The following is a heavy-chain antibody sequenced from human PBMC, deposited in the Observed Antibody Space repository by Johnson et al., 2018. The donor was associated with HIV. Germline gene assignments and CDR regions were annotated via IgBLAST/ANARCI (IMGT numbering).Heavy chain of an antibody. Sequence: VQLVESGGGLVQPGGSLRLSCAAPGFTVSSNYMSWVRQAPGKGLEWVSVIYSGGSTYYADSVKGRFTISRDNSKNTLYLQMNSLRAEDTAVYYCARDPGRDCRGGSCYVEDAFDIWGQGTMVTVSS. J-gene: IGHJ3*02. V-gene: IGHV3-66*01. CDR2: IYSGGST. CDR3: ARDPGRDCRGGSCYVEDAFDI. CDR1: GFTVSSNY. D-gene: IGHD2-15*01.